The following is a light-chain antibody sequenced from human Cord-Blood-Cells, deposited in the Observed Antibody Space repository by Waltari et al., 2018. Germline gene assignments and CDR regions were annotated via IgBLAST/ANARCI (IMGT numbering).Light chain of an antibody. CDR1: QSVLYSSNNKND. V-gene: IGKV4-1*01. Sequence: DIVMTQSPDSLAVSLGERATINCKSSQSVLYSSNNKNDLAWYQQNPGQPPKLLIYWASTRESGVTDRFSGSGSGTDFTLTISSLQAEDVAVYYCQQYYSTPYTFGQGTKLEIK. CDR3: QQYYSTPYT. CDR2: WAS. J-gene: IGKJ2*01.